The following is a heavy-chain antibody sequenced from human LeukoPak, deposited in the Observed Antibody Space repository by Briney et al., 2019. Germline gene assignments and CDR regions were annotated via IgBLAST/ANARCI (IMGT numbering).Heavy chain of an antibody. CDR1: GGSISSYY. CDR2: IYTSGST. CDR3: ASLVGYYYDSSGYYSNYMDV. Sequence: SETLSLTCTVSGGSISSYYWSWIRQPPGKGLEWIGYIYTSGSTNYNPSLKSRVTISVDTFKNQFSLKLSSVTAADTAVYYCASLVGYYYDSSGYYSNYMDVWGKGTTVTVSS. J-gene: IGHJ6*03. D-gene: IGHD3-22*01. V-gene: IGHV4-4*09.